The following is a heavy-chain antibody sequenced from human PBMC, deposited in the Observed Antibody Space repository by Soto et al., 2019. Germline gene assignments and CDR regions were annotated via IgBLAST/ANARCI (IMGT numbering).Heavy chain of an antibody. J-gene: IGHJ4*02. CDR2: ISSSSSYI. V-gene: IGHV3-21*01. CDR3: ASELIGYCSSTSCYWGYD. D-gene: IGHD2-2*01. CDR1: GFTFSSYS. Sequence: EVQLVESGGGLVKPGGSLRLSCAASGFTFSSYSMNWVRQAPGKGLAWVSSISSSSSYIYYADSVKGRFTISRDNAKNSLYLQMNSLRAEDTAVYYCASELIGYCSSTSCYWGYDWGQGTLVTVSS.